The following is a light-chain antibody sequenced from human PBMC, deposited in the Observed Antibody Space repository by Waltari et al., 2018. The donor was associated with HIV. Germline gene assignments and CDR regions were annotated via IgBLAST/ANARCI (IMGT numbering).Light chain of an antibody. V-gene: IGLV3-9*01. Sequence: SYELTQPLSVSVALGQTAKIPCGGNNIASQNVHWYQQRPGQDPVLVIYRDNIRPSGIPERFSGSNSGNTAILSISRVQAEDEGDYYCQVWDSSTGVFGGGTNLTVL. CDR2: RDN. CDR3: QVWDSSTGV. J-gene: IGLJ3*02. CDR1: NIASQN.